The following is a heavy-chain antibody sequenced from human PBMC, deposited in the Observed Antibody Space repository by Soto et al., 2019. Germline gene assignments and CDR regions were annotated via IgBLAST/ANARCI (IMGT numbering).Heavy chain of an antibody. V-gene: IGHV1-18*01. CDR3: ARESEGARPLDFDY. CDR1: GYTFTRYG. J-gene: IGHJ4*02. Sequence: SVKGSSKASGYTFTRYGISWGRQAPGHGLEWMGWISAYNGNTNYAQKLQGRVTMTTDTSTSTAYMELRSLRSDDTAVYYCARESEGARPLDFDYWGQGTLGTVSS. CDR2: ISAYNGNT. D-gene: IGHD1-26*01.